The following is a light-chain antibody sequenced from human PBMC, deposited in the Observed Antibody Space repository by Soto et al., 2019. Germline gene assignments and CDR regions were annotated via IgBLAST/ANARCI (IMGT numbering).Light chain of an antibody. CDR1: QFVSSTY. CDR3: QQYGISPFT. CDR2: GAS. V-gene: IGKV3-20*01. J-gene: IGKJ4*02. Sequence: EVVLTQSPGTLSLSPGARATLSCRASQFVSSTYLAWYQQRPGQAPRLLIYGASSRATGIPDRFSGGGSETDFTLTSSRLESEDSAVYYCQQYGISPFTFGGGTKVEL.